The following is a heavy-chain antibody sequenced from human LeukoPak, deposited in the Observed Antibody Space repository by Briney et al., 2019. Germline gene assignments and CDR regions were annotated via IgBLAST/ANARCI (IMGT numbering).Heavy chain of an antibody. CDR3: AKDSKWPLDAFDI. J-gene: IGHJ3*02. V-gene: IGHV3-23*01. Sequence: GGSLRLSCAASGFTFSSYAMSWVRQAPGKGLEWVSAISGNGGTTYYADSVKGRFAISRDNSKNTLYLQMNSLRAEDTAVYYCAKDSKWPLDAFDIWGQGTMVTVSS. CDR2: ISGNGGTT. D-gene: IGHD2-8*01. CDR1: GFTFSSYA.